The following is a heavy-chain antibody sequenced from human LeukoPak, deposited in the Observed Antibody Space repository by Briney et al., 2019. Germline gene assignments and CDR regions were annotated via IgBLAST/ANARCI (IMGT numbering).Heavy chain of an antibody. J-gene: IGHJ4*02. V-gene: IGHV1-18*01. CDR3: ARDKHTYYFDY. Sequence: ASVKVSCKASGYTFPSYGISWVRQAPGQGLDWMGWIGDYNGNTNYAQKLQARVTITTDTSTSTAYMELRRLRSDDTAVYYCARDKHTYYFDYWGQGTLVTVSS. CDR1: GYTFPSYG. CDR2: IGDYNGNT.